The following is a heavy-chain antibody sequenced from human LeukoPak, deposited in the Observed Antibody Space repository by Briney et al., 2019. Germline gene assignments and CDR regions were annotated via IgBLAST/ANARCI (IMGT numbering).Heavy chain of an antibody. CDR3: ARERTYSSSWFDAFDI. J-gene: IGHJ3*02. CDR1: GGTFSSYA. CDR2: IIPIFGTA. D-gene: IGHD6-13*01. Sequence: GASVKVSCKASGGTFSSYAISWVRQAPGQGLEWMGGIIPIFGTANYAQKFQGRVTITTDESTSTAYMELSSLRSEDTAVYYCARERTYSSSWFDAFDIWGQGTMVTVSS. V-gene: IGHV1-69*05.